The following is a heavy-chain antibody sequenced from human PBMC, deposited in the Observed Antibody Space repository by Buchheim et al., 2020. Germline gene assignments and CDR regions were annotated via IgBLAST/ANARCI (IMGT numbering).Heavy chain of an antibody. V-gene: IGHV1-46*01. CDR1: GYTFTTYF. CDR3: VRGLRADGVGASNLNWFDL. Sequence: QVQLVQSGAEVRNPGASVKVSCKASGYTFTTYFIHWVRQAPGQGPEWMGIINPRGGNTNFAQKFQGRITMSRDTSTSTVYMEVRGLRSEDTAVYYCVRGLRADGVGASNLNWFDLWGQGTL. D-gene: IGHD1-26*01. CDR2: INPRGGNT. J-gene: IGHJ5*02.